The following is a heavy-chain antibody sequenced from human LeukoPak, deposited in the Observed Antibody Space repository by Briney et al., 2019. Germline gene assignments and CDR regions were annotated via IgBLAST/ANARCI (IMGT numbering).Heavy chain of an antibody. CDR1: GLTFNMYT. CDR3: ARDRRLQLWSPAGFDY. D-gene: IGHD5-18*01. V-gene: IGHV3-21*01. J-gene: IGHJ4*02. CDR2: ISSSGVYI. Sequence: GGSLRLSCAASGLTFNMYTMNWLRQAPGKGLEWVSSISSSGVYIYYADSVKGRFTISRDNAKNSLYLQMNSLRADDTAVYYCARDRRLQLWSPAGFDYWGQGTLVTASS.